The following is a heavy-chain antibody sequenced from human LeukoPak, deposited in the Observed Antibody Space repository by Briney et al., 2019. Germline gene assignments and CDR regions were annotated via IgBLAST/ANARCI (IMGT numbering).Heavy chain of an antibody. CDR3: ASSGSYRFDY. J-gene: IGHJ4*02. Sequence: GGSLRLSCAVSGFTFSSYSMNWVRQAPGKGLEWVSHITASGTAMFYADSVKGRFTISRDNAKNSLYLQMNSLRDEDTAVYYCASSGSYRFDYWGQGTLVTVSS. CDR2: ITASGTAM. D-gene: IGHD1-26*01. V-gene: IGHV3-48*02. CDR1: GFTFSSYS.